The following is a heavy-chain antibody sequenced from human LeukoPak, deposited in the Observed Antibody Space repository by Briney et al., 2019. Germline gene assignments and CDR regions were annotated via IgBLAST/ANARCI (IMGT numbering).Heavy chain of an antibody. D-gene: IGHD6-6*01. CDR2: IYYSGST. J-gene: IGHJ4*02. CDR3: ARHGHSSSSFYFDY. CDR1: GGSISSYY. V-gene: IGHV4-59*08. Sequence: PSETLSLTCTVSGGSISSYYWSWIRQPPGKGLEWIGYIYYSGSTNYNPSPKSRVTISVDTSKNQFSLKLSSVTAADTAVYYCARHGHSSSSFYFDYWGQGTLVTVSS.